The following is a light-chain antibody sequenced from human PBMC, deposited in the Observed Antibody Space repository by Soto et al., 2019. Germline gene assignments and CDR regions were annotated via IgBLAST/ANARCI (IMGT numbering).Light chain of an antibody. J-gene: IGLJ2*01. CDR1: SSDVGSYNL. CDR3: CSYAGSSTP. V-gene: IGLV2-23*01. CDR2: EGS. Sequence: QSALTQPASVSGSPGQSITISCTGTSSDVGSYNLVCWYQQHPGKAPKLMIYEGSKRPSGVSNRFSGSKSGNTASLTISGLQAEDEADYYCCSYAGSSTPFGGGTKLTVL.